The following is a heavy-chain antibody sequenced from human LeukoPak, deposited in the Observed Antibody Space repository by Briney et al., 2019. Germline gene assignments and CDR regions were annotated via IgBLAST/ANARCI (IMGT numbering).Heavy chain of an antibody. CDR1: GYTFTSYG. CDR3: ATYDYGDYDGY. Sequence: ASVKVSCKASGYTFTSYGISWVRQAPGQGLEWMGWISAYNGNTNYAQKLQGRVTMTTDTSTSTAYMELRSLRSDDTAVYYCATYDYGDYDGYWGQRTLVTVSS. J-gene: IGHJ4*02. D-gene: IGHD4-17*01. V-gene: IGHV1-18*01. CDR2: ISAYNGNT.